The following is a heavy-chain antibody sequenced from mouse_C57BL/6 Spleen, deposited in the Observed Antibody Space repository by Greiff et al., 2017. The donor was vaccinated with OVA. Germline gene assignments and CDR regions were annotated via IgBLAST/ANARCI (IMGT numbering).Heavy chain of an antibody. CDR3: ARKKDGYYGGYYAMDY. J-gene: IGHJ4*01. V-gene: IGHV1-82*01. Sequence: VQLQQSGPELVKPGASVKISCKASGYAFSSSWMNWVKQRPGKGLEWIGRIYPGDGDTNYNGKFKGKATLTADKSSSTAYMQLSSLTSEDSAVYFCARKKDGYYGGYYAMDYWGQGTSVTVSS. CDR1: GYAFSSSW. CDR2: IYPGDGDT. D-gene: IGHD2-3*01.